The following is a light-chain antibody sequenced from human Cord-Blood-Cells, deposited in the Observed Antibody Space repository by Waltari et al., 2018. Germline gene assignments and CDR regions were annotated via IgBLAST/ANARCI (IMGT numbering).Light chain of an antibody. Sequence: QSALTKPPSVSGSPGQSVTISCTGPSSDVGSYNRVSWYQQPPGTAPKLMIYEVSNRPSGVPDRFSGSKSGNTASLTISGLQAEDEADYYCSSYTSSSTFYVFGTGTKVTVL. CDR2: EVS. J-gene: IGLJ1*01. CDR1: SSDVGSYNR. V-gene: IGLV2-18*02. CDR3: SSYTSSSTFYV.